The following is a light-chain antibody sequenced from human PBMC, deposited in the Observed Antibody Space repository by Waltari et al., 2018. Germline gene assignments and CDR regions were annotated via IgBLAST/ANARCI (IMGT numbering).Light chain of an antibody. J-gene: IGLJ2*01. CDR2: EVS. CDR1: CRADGGLPT. CDR3: CSYAGSYTWV. V-gene: IGLV2-11*01. Sequence: QSALTHPRSVSASPGQSVTISSTAPCRADGGLPTLSWCPQPPGKAPKLMIYEVSKRPSGVPDRFSGSKSGNTASLTISGLQAEDEADYYCCSYAGSYTWVFGGGTKLTVL.